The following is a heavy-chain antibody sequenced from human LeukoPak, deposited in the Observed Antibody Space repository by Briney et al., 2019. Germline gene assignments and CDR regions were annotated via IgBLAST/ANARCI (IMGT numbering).Heavy chain of an antibody. J-gene: IGHJ4*02. CDR1: GGTFSGYY. Sequence: SETLSLTCAVYGGTFSGYYWSWIRQPPGKGLEWIGALNHSGSTNYNPSLKSRVTISVDTSKNQFSLKLSSVTAADTAVYYCARGLRTYYGSGSYLDYWGQGTLVTVSS. D-gene: IGHD3-10*01. CDR3: ARGLRTYYGSGSYLDY. V-gene: IGHV4-34*01. CDR2: LNHSGST.